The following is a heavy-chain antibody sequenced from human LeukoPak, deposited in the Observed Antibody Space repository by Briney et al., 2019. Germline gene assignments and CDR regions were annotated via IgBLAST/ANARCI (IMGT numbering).Heavy chain of an antibody. J-gene: IGHJ4*02. CDR2: IYPSGST. D-gene: IGHD1-26*01. CDR3: ARGIVGATFYFDY. V-gene: IGHV4-4*07. Sequence: SETPSLTCTVSGGSISSYYWNWIRQPAGKGLECIGRIYPSGSTIYKRSLKSRVTMSEDTSKNQFYLKLSSVTAADTAVYYCARGIVGATFYFDYWGQGTLVTVSS. CDR1: GGSISSYY.